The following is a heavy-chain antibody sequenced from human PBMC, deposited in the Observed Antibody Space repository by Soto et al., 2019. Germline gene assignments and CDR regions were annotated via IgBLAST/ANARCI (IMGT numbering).Heavy chain of an antibody. V-gene: IGHV4-59*08. CDR2: IYYAGTT. Sequence: PSETLSLTCTVSDGSLSPNYWSWIRQPPGKGLEWIGYIYYAGTTTYNPPLQSRVSISLDTSKNEVSLKLTSVTAADTAVYFCARLGAFYQAMDSWGQGTLVTVSS. D-gene: IGHD2-2*01. CDR3: ARLGAFYQAMDS. CDR1: DGSLSPNY. J-gene: IGHJ1*01.